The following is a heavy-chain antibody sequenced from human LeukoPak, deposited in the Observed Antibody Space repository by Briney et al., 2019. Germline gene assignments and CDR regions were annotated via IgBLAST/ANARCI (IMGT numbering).Heavy chain of an antibody. D-gene: IGHD2-15*01. CDR1: GDSINSSNYY. CDR2: TYYSGST. Sequence: SETLSLTCTVSGDSINSSNYYWAWIRQPPGTGLEWIGSTYYSGSTYYNPSLKSRLTISIDASRNQFSLKLTSVTAADTAVYFCVRHGGLVFVVQAFDPWSQGTLVTVSS. J-gene: IGHJ5*02. CDR3: VRHGGLVFVVQAFDP. V-gene: IGHV4-39*01.